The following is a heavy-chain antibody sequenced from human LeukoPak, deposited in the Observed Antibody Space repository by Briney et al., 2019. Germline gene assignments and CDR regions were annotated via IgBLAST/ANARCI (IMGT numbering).Heavy chain of an antibody. J-gene: IGHJ4*02. V-gene: IGHV1-69*04. CDR1: GGTFSSYA. CDR3: ASGVYCSSTSCYRVDY. CDR2: IIPILGIA. Sequence: ASVKVSCKASGGTFSSYAISWVRQAPGQGLEWMGRIIPILGIANYAQKFQGRVTITADKSTGTAYMELSSLRSEDTAVYYCASGVYCSSTSCYRVDYWGQGTLVTVSS. D-gene: IGHD2-2*02.